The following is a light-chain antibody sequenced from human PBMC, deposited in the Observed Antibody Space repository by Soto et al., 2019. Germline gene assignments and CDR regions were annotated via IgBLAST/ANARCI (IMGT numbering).Light chain of an antibody. Sequence: IQMTQSPSSLSASVGDRVTITCRASQGIRNDVGWYQQTPGKAPKRLIYAAYNLQSVVPSRFSGRGSGTELTLRISSLQPEDFAPYYCLQFNSYPRWFDRATKVEIK. CDR3: LQFNSYPRW. J-gene: IGKJ1*01. V-gene: IGKV1-17*01. CDR1: QGIRND. CDR2: AAY.